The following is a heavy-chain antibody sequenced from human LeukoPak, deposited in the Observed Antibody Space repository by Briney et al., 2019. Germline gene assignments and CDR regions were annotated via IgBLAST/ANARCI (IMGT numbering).Heavy chain of an antibody. J-gene: IGHJ4*02. D-gene: IGHD3-3*01. Sequence: GESLKISCKASGYIFTSYWIGWVRQMPGKGLEWMGIIFPGDSDIRYSPFFQGQVTISADKSISTAYLQWTSLKASDTAMYYCARLPTYSDSNWGRGTLVTVSS. V-gene: IGHV5-51*01. CDR1: GYIFTSYW. CDR2: IFPGDSDI. CDR3: ARLPTYSDSN.